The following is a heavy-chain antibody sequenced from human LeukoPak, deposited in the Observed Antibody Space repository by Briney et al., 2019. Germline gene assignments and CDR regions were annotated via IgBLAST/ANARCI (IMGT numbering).Heavy chain of an antibody. CDR1: GGSISSYY. J-gene: IGHJ4*02. V-gene: IGHV4-59*01. Sequence: SETLSLTCTVSGGSISSYYWSWIRQPPGKGLEWIGYIYYSGSTNYNPSLKSRVTISVDTSKNQFSLKLSPVTAADTAVYYCARENDFWSGSPYFDYWGQGTLVTVS. D-gene: IGHD3-3*01. CDR2: IYYSGST. CDR3: ARENDFWSGSPYFDY.